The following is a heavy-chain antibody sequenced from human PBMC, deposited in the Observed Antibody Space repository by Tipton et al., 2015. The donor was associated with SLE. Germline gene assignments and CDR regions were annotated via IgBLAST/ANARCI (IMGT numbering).Heavy chain of an antibody. CDR2: INHSGST. V-gene: IGHV4-34*01. Sequence: LRLSCAVSGYSLSSGYYWRWIRQPPGKGLEWIGEINHSGSTNYNPSLKSRVTISVDTSKNQFSQKLSSVTAADTAVYYCAGEDYWGQGTLVTVSS. CDR3: AGEDY. J-gene: IGHJ4*02. D-gene: IGHD3-10*01. CDR1: GYSLSSGYY.